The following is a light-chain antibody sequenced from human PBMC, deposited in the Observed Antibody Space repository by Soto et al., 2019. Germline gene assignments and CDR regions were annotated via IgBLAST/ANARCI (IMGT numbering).Light chain of an antibody. CDR3: QQSNSFPLT. Sequence: DIQMTQSPSSVSASVGDRVTITCRARHGISRRLAWYQQKPGKAPNLLIYAASSLQSGVPSRFSGSGSETDFTLTIGSLQPEDFATCYCQQSNSFPLTFGGGTKVEIK. CDR2: AAS. V-gene: IGKV1-12*01. CDR1: HGISRR. J-gene: IGKJ4*01.